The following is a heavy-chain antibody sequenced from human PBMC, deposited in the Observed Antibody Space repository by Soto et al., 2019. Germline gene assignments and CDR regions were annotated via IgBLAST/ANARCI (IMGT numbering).Heavy chain of an antibody. CDR2: IGTAGDT. D-gene: IGHD4-4*01. Sequence: EVQLVESGGGLVQPGGSLRLSCAASGLTFSSYDMHWVRQATGKGLEWVSAIGTAGDTYYPGSVKGRFTISRENAKNSLYLQMNSLRAGDTAVYYCARGNYDSYYYYYYMDVWGKGTTVTVSS. CDR1: GLTFSSYD. J-gene: IGHJ6*03. CDR3: ARGNYDSYYYYYYMDV. V-gene: IGHV3-13*01.